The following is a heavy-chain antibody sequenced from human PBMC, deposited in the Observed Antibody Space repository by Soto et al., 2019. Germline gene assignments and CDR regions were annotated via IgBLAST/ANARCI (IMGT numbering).Heavy chain of an antibody. CDR2: MSYDGSNQ. Sequence: QVQLVESGGGVVQPGRSLRLSCVASGFTFNSYGMHWVRQAPGKGLEWVAVMSYDGSNQYYADSMKGRFTIARGNSKNTLYLQMNDLRAEDTAVYYCAKDIDSRVVRGARQVVSGWNYGMDVWGQGTTVTVSS. D-gene: IGHD3-10*01. V-gene: IGHV3-30*18. J-gene: IGHJ6*02. CDR1: GFTFNSYG. CDR3: AKDIDSRVVRGARQVVSGWNYGMDV.